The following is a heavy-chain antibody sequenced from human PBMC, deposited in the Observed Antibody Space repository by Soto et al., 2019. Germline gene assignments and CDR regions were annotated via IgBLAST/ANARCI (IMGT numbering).Heavy chain of an antibody. D-gene: IGHD3-3*01. CDR1: GFTFSSYS. CDR3: ASNPITIFGVVNCYYYYYMDV. V-gene: IGHV3-21*01. CDR2: ISSSNSYI. J-gene: IGHJ6*03. Sequence: EVQLVESGGGLVKPGGSLRLSCAASGFTFSSYSMNWVRQAPGKGLEWVSSISSSNSYIYYADSVKGRFTIPRDNAKNTLYLQMNRLRAEDTAVYYCASNPITIFGVVNCYYYYYMDVWGKGTTVTVSS.